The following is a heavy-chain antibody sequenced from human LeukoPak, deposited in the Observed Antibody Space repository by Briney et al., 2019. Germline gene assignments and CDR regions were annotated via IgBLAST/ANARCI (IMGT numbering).Heavy chain of an antibody. CDR2: INPNSGGA. CDR1: GYTLSAFY. Sequence: ASVKVSCKASGYTLSAFYMHWVRQVPGQGLEWMGWINPNSGGAHSAEKFQGRVTMTRDTSISTAYMELSRLRSDDTAVYYCARVESRSGYSYGRSAEYFQHWGQGTLVTVSS. J-gene: IGHJ1*01. CDR3: ARVESRSGYSYGRSAEYFQH. V-gene: IGHV1-2*02. D-gene: IGHD5-18*01.